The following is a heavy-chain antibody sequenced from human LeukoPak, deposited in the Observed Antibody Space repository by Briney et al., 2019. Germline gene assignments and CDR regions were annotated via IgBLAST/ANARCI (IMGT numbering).Heavy chain of an antibody. J-gene: IGHJ5*02. CDR2: INAGNGNT. V-gene: IGHV1-3*01. D-gene: IGHD6-19*01. CDR3: ARFDSGWYSSWFDP. CDR1: GYTFTSYA. Sequence: ASVKVSCKASGYTFTSYAMHWVRQAPGQRLEWMGWINAGNGNTKYSQKFQGRVTITRDTSASTAYMELSSLRSEDTAVYYCARFDSGWYSSWFDPWGQGTLVTVSS.